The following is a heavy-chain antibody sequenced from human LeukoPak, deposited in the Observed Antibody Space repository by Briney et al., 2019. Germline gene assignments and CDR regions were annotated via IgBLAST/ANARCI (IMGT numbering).Heavy chain of an antibody. D-gene: IGHD4-17*01. CDR2: IYSSGTT. CDR3: AKMGNPATVTADY. V-gene: IGHV4-59*08. J-gene: IGHJ4*02. Sequence: SETLSLTCTVSGGSINNYYWSWVRQPPGKGLQWIAYIYSSGTTNYNPSLKSRVTISVDTSENQFSLKLNSVTAADTAVYYCAKMGNPATVTADYWGQGTLVTVSS. CDR1: GGSINNYY.